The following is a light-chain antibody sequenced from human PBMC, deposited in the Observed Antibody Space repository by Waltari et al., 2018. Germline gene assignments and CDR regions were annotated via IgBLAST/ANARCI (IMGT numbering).Light chain of an antibody. V-gene: IGKV1-5*03. CDR1: QSISSW. CDR3: KQYNSYGT. J-gene: IGKJ1*01. CDR2: KAS. Sequence: DIQMTQSPSTLSASVGDRVTITCRASQSISSWLAWYQQKPGKAPKLLIYKASSLESWGPSRFSGSGSGTEFTLTISSLQPDDFATYYCKQYNSYGTFGQGTKVEIK.